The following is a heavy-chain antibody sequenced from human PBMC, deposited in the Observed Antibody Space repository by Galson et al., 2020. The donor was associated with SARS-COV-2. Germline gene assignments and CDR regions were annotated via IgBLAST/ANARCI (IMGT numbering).Heavy chain of an antibody. D-gene: IGHD6-19*01. CDR1: GFTFSSYW. CDR3: ARDSLAVAGAYYYYGMDV. Sequence: TGGSLRLSCAASGFTFSSYWMSWVRQAPGKGLEWVANIKQDGSEKSYVDSVKGRFTISRDNAKNSLFLQMNSLRAEDTAVYYCARDSLAVAGAYYYYGMDVWGQGTTVTVSS. CDR2: IKQDGSEK. V-gene: IGHV3-7*01. J-gene: IGHJ6*02.